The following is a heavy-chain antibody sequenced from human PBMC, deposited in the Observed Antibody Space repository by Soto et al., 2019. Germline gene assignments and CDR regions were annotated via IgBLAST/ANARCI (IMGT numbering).Heavy chain of an antibody. D-gene: IGHD3-9*01. J-gene: IGHJ6*02. Sequence: GGSLRLSCAASGFTVGSNYMSWVRQAPGKGLEWVSVIYSEGTPYYADSVKGRFTISRENSNNTLYLHMNNLRAEDTTVYYCARSTYYDILTGSYYYYAMDVWGQGTTVTVSS. CDR3: ARSTYYDILTGSYYYYAMDV. CDR2: IYSEGTP. CDR1: GFTVGSNY. V-gene: IGHV3-53*01.